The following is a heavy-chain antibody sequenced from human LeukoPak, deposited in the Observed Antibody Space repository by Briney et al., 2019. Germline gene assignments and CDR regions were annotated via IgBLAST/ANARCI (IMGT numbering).Heavy chain of an antibody. J-gene: IGHJ6*03. CDR1: GYTFTGYY. CDR3: ARVLSGWYLSYYYYYMDV. D-gene: IGHD6-19*01. Sequence: GASVKVSCKASGYTFTGYYMHWVRQAPGQGLEWMGWINPNSGGTNYAQKFQGRVTMTRDTSISTAYMELSSLRSEDTAVYYCARVLSGWYLSYYYYYMDVWGKGTTVTVSS. V-gene: IGHV1-2*02. CDR2: INPNSGGT.